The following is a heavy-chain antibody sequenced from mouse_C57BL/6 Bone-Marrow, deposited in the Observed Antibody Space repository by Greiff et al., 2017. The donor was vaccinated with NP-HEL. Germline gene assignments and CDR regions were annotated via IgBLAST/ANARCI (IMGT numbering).Heavy chain of an antibody. CDR3: TVRDWYFDV. J-gene: IGHJ1*03. CDR2: IRLKSDNYAT. CDR1: GFTFSNYW. Sequence: EVKLEESGGGLVQPGGSMKLSCVASGFTFSNYWMNWVRQSPEKGLEWVAQIRLKSDNYATHYAESVKGRFTISRDDSKSSVYLQMNNLRAEDTGIYYCTVRDWYFDVWGTGTTVTVSS. V-gene: IGHV6-3*01.